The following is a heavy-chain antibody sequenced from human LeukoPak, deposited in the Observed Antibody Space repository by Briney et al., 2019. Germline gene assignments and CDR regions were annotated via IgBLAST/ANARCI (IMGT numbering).Heavy chain of an antibody. Sequence: GESLKISCKASGYSFTSYWIGWVRQMPGKVLEWMGIIYPGDSDTRYSPSFQGQVTISADKSISTAYLQWSGLKASDTATYYCALGSVTCLFDYWGQGTLVTVSS. CDR3: ALGSVTCLFDY. CDR2: IYPGDSDT. D-gene: IGHD4-11*01. V-gene: IGHV5-51*01. J-gene: IGHJ4*02. CDR1: GYSFTSYW.